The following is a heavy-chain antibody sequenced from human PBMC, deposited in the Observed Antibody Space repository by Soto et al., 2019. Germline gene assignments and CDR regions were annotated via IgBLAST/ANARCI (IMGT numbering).Heavy chain of an antibody. Sequence: PSETLSLTCAVYGGSFSGYYWSWIRQPPGKGLEWIGEINHSGSTNYNPSLKSRVTISVDTSKNQFSLKLSSVTAADTAVYYCASRHRSGWYFDYWGQGTLVT. V-gene: IGHV4-34*01. D-gene: IGHD6-19*01. CDR3: ASRHRSGWYFDY. J-gene: IGHJ4*02. CDR2: INHSGST. CDR1: GGSFSGYY.